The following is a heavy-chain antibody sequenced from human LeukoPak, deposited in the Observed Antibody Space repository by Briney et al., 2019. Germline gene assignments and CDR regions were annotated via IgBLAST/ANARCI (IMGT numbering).Heavy chain of an antibody. CDR2: IYYSGST. CDR1: GGSISSSSYY. Sequence: SETLSLTCTVSGGSISSSSYYWGWIRQPPGKGLEWIGSIYYSGSTYYNPSLKSRVTTSVDTSKNQFSLKLSSVTAADTAVYYCARDRPYMDVWGKGTTVTVSS. J-gene: IGHJ6*03. CDR3: ARDRPYMDV. V-gene: IGHV4-39*07.